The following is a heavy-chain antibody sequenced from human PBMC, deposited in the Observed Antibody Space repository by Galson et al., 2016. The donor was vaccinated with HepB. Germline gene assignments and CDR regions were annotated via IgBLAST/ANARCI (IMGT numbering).Heavy chain of an antibody. CDR1: GGSISNFY. CDR3: ARSPSIGRYQHYGMDV. D-gene: IGHD6-19*01. CDR2: IHYSGST. Sequence: SETLSLTCTVSGGSISNFYWNWIRQAPGKGLEWIGCIHYSGSTNYTPSLESRVTISVDRSKDQFSLKVTSVTAADTAVYYCARSPSIGRYQHYGMDVWGQGTTVTVSS. V-gene: IGHV4-59*01. J-gene: IGHJ6*02.